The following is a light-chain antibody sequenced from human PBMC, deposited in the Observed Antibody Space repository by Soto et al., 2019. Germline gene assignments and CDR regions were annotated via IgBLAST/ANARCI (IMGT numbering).Light chain of an antibody. CDR2: AAS. J-gene: IGKJ1*01. CDR3: QQSYSTPWT. CDR1: QSISSY. Sequence: DIQMTQSPSSLSASVGDRVTITCRASQSISSYLNWYQQKPGKAPKLLIYAASSLQSGVPSRVSGSGAGTDFTLTSSSLQPEDFATYYCQQSYSTPWTFGQGTKVDIK. V-gene: IGKV1-39*01.